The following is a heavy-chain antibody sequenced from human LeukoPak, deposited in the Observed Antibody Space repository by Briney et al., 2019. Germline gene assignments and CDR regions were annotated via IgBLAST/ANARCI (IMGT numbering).Heavy chain of an antibody. CDR2: IYTSGST. CDR3: ARAEINYEGNMDV. CDR1: GGSISSGSYY. V-gene: IGHV4-61*02. J-gene: IGHJ6*03. Sequence: PSGTLSPTCTVSGGSISSGSYYWSWIRQPAGKGLEWIGRIYTSGSTNYNPSLKSRVTISVDTSKNQFSLKLSSVTAADTAVYYCARAEINYEGNMDVWGKGTTVTVSS. D-gene: IGHD3-22*01.